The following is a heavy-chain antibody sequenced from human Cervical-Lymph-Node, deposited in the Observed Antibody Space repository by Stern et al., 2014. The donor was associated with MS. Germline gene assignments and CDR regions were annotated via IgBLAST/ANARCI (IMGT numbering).Heavy chain of an antibody. J-gene: IGHJ4*02. CDR3: ARARVGDYARSPHLDS. CDR1: GFTFSHYS. Sequence: EVQLVESGGGLVKPGESLRLSCDASGFTFSHYSINWVRQAPGKGLAWISSISNNSTQPYYADSVEGRFTISRDSAKDSVSLHMVSLRAEDTAVYYCARARVGDYARSPHLDSWGQGTLVTVSS. CDR2: ISNNSTQP. D-gene: IGHD4-17*01. V-gene: IGHV3-21*01.